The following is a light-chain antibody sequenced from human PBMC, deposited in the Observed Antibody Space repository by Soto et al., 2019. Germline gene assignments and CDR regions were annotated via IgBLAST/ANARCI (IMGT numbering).Light chain of an antibody. J-gene: IGLJ2*01. Sequence: QPVLTQSPSASASLGASVKLTCTLSSGHSTYAIAWHQQQPEKGPRYLMKVNTDGSHSKGDGIPDRFSGSSSGTECYLTISSLQSEDEADYYCQTWDTGIVVFGGGTQLTVL. CDR2: VNTDGSH. CDR3: QTWDTGIVV. CDR1: SGHSTYA. V-gene: IGLV4-69*01.